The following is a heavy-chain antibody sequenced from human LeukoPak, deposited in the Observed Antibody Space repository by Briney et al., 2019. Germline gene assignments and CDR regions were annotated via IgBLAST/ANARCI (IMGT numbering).Heavy chain of an antibody. CDR2: IYHSEST. Sequence: SETLSLTCAVSGYSITSGYYWGWIRQPPGKGLEWIGNIYHSESTYYNPSLKSRVTISVDTSKNQFSLKLSSVTAADTAVYYCARVYSSGWYPHYFDYWGQGTLVTVSS. J-gene: IGHJ4*02. D-gene: IGHD6-19*01. CDR1: GYSITSGYY. CDR3: ARVYSSGWYPHYFDY. V-gene: IGHV4-38-2*01.